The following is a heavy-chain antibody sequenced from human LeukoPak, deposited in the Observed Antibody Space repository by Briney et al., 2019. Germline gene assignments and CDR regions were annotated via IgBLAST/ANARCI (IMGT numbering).Heavy chain of an antibody. V-gene: IGHV1-69*13. D-gene: IGHD1-26*01. CDR2: IIPIFGTA. CDR1: GGTFSSYA. J-gene: IGHJ4*02. Sequence: SVKVSCKASGGTFSSYAISWVRQAPGRGLEWMGGIIPIFGTANYAQKFQGRVTITADESTSTASMELSSLRSEDTAVYYCAREDYSGSPFDYWGQGTLVTVSS. CDR3: AREDYSGSPFDY.